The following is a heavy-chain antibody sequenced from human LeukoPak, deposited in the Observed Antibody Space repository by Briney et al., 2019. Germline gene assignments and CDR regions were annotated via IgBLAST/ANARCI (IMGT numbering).Heavy chain of an antibody. CDR3: VRHDGRGGATMGAFDS. CDR2: IYYGQTI. CDR1: AASISSSSHH. J-gene: IGHJ5*01. D-gene: IGHD4/OR15-4a*01. Sequence: SSETLSLTCTISAASISSSSHHWGWIRQSPGKGLEWIGSIYYGQTIYYNPSLNSRVTISVVTSEDQFTLQLNSVTAADTAVYYCVRHDGRGGATMGAFDSWGQGSLVTVSS. V-gene: IGHV4-39*01.